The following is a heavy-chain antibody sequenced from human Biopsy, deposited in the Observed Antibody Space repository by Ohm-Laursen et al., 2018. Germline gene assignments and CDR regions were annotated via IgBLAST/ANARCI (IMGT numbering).Heavy chain of an antibody. CDR2: VYHSGTT. J-gene: IGHJ4*02. CDR3: ARHDGNGPFALDS. CDR1: GGSISSGSHY. V-gene: IGHV4-39*01. Sequence: SDTLSLTCTVSGGSISSGSHYWAWIRQPPGKGLEWIESVYHSGTTYYSPSLKSRVTISVDTAKNQLSQKVTSVTAADTAAYYCARHDGNGPFALDSWGQGTLVTVSS. D-gene: IGHD5-24*01.